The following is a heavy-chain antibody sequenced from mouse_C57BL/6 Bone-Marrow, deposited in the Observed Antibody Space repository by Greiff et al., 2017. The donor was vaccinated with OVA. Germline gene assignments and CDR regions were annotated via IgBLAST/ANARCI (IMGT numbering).Heavy chain of an antibody. Sequence: VQLQESGPELVKPGASVKISCKASGYAFSSSWMNWVKQRPGKGLEWIGRIYPGDGDTNYNGKFKGKATLTADKSSSTAYMQLSSLTSADSAVYFCAPTTVVAPLDYWGQGTTLTVSS. CDR2: IYPGDGDT. V-gene: IGHV1-82*01. CDR3: APTTVVAPLDY. CDR1: GYAFSSSW. D-gene: IGHD1-1*01. J-gene: IGHJ2*01.